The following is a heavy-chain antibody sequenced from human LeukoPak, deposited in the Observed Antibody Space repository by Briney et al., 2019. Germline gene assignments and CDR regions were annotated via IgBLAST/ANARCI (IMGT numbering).Heavy chain of an antibody. J-gene: IGHJ4*02. CDR2: IYYGGST. D-gene: IGHD5-18*01. V-gene: IGHV4-39*01. Sequence: PSETLSLTCTVSGGSIISTTYYWGWIRQPPGEGLEWIGSIYYGGSTYYNPSLKSRVTISVDTSMNQFSLKLSSVTAADTAQYYCARTVDTAMADYWGQGTLVTVSS. CDR3: ARTVDTAMADY. CDR1: GGSIISTTYY.